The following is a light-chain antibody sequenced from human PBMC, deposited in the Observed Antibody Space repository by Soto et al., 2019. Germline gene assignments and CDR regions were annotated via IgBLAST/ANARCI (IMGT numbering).Light chain of an antibody. CDR3: QQRDNWPFT. J-gene: IGKJ3*01. V-gene: IGKV3-11*01. CDR2: DAS. CDR1: QSVGSY. Sequence: EIVLTQSPATLSLSPGERATLSCRASQSVGSYLAWFQQRPGQAPRLVIHDASKRATGIPARFSGSGSVTDFSLTISGLEPEDFAVYYCQQRDNWPFTFGPGTIVDIK.